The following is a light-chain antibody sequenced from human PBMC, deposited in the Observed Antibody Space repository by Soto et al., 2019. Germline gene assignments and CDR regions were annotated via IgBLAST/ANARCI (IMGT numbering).Light chain of an antibody. J-gene: IGKJ4*01. CDR1: QSISSW. CDR2: AGS. Sequence: DIPMTQSPSTLSGSVGDRVTIPCRASQSISSWLAWYQQKPGKAPKLLIYAGSTLKSGVPSRFSGSGSGTDFTLTISSLQPDDFATYYCQQSNSAPVTFGGGTKVDIK. V-gene: IGKV1-5*01. CDR3: QQSNSAPVT.